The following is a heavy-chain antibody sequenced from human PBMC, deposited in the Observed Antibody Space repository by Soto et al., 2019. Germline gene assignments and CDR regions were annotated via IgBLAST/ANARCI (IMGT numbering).Heavy chain of an antibody. CDR1: GGTFSRYA. CDR2: IIPMYGTP. Sequence: VQLVQSGTEVKKPGSSVKVSCKSSGGTFSRYAFSWVRQALAQGPEWMGGIIPMYGTPIYAQKFHGRVTIIADRATNTVYMEMSSLRSEDTAVYYCARGDGGLRDNWKYYYYALDVWGQGTPVTVAS. D-gene: IGHD1-1*01. V-gene: IGHV1-69*12. CDR3: ARGDGGLRDNWKYYYYALDV. J-gene: IGHJ6*02.